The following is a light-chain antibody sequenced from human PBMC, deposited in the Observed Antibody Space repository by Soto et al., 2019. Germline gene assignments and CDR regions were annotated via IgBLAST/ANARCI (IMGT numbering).Light chain of an antibody. Sequence: EVVMTQSPATLSVSPGEGATLSCRASQSVRSNLAWYQKKPGQSHRLLIYGASTRATAVPARFSGSGSGTEFTLTISGLQSEDFAVYYCQQYDNWPLTVGGGTQVEIK. CDR1: QSVRSN. CDR3: QQYDNWPLT. J-gene: IGKJ4*01. CDR2: GAS. V-gene: IGKV3-15*01.